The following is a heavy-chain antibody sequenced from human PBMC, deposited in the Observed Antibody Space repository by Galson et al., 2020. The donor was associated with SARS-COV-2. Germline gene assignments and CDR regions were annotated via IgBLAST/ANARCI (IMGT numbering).Heavy chain of an antibody. Sequence: ESGPTLVKPTETLTLTCTVSGFSLSNARMGVSWIRQPPGKALEWLAHIFSNDEKSYSTSLKSSLTISKDTSKSQVVLTMTNMDPLDTATYYWARTLAASVLRYFDAPNQRPLDVWGQGTTVTVAS. V-gene: IGHV2-26*01. CDR1: GFSLSNARMG. CDR2: IFSNDEK. J-gene: IGHJ6*02. CDR3: ARTLAASVLRYFDAPNQRPLDV. D-gene: IGHD3-9*01.